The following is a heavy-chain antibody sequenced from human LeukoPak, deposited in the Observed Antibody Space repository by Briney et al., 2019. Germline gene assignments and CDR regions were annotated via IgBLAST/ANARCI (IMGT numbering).Heavy chain of an antibody. Sequence: MPSQTLSLTCTVSGGSISSGDYYWSWIRQPPGKGLEWIGYIYYSGSTYYNPSLKSRVTISVDTSKNQFSLKLSSVTAADTAVYYCARVVCSSTSCYPWGDGMDVWGQGTTVTVSS. CDR3: ARVVCSSTSCYPWGDGMDV. J-gene: IGHJ6*02. CDR1: GGSISSGDYY. D-gene: IGHD2-2*01. V-gene: IGHV4-30-4*01. CDR2: IYYSGST.